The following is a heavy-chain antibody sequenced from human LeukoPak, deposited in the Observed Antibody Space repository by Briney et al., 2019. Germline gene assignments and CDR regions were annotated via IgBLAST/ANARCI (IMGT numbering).Heavy chain of an antibody. D-gene: IGHD2-15*01. CDR3: ARDNGWSADF. J-gene: IGHJ4*02. CDR2: IKQDGSAK. V-gene: IGHV3-7*03. Sequence: GSLRLSCAASGFTFSRHWMYWVRQAPGKGLEWVANIKQDGSAKPYVDSVKGRFTISRDNAKNSLFLQMNSLRVEDTAVYYCARDNGWSADFWGQGTLVTVSS. CDR1: GFTFSRHW.